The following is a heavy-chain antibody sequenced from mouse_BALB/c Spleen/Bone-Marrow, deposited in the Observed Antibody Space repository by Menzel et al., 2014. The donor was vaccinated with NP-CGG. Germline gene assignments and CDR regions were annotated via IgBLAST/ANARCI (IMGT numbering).Heavy chain of an antibody. CDR2: IDPANGNT. Sequence: EVQLQQSGAELVKPGASVKLSCTASGFNIQDTYMHWVKQRPEQGLEWIGRIDPANGNTKYDPKFQGKATITADTSSNXAXXQLSSLTSEDTAVYYCARGYGSSYGTGYFDVLCAGTTVTVSS. J-gene: IGHJ1*01. V-gene: IGHV14-3*02. CDR3: ARGYGSSYGTGYFDV. CDR1: GFNIQDTY. D-gene: IGHD1-1*01.